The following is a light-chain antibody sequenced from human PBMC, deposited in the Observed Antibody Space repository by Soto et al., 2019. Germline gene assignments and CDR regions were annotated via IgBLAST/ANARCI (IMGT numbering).Light chain of an antibody. Sequence: DNPLTQSPSFLSASVGDRVTSTCRASQGISSYLAWYQQKPGKAPKLLIYAASTLQSGVPSRFSGSGSGTEFTLTISSLQPEDFATYYCQQLNSYPHFGPGTKVDIK. J-gene: IGKJ3*01. V-gene: IGKV1-9*01. CDR2: AAS. CDR3: QQLNSYPH. CDR1: QGISSY.